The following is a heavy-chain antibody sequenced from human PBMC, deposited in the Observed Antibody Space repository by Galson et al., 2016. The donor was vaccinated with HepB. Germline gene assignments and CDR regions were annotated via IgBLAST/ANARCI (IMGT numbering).Heavy chain of an antibody. J-gene: IGHJ5*02. V-gene: IGHV1-69*06. CDR3: AGGGGITMVRGVMPGRFDP. Sequence: SVKVSCKASGGTFSNFAISWLRQAPGQGLEWMGGIIPLFGATNYAQRFQGRVTITADKSTTTVYMDLSSLRSEDTAVYYCAGGGGITMVRGVMPGRFDPWGQGTLVTVSS. CDR1: GGTFSNFA. D-gene: IGHD3-10*01. CDR2: IIPLFGAT.